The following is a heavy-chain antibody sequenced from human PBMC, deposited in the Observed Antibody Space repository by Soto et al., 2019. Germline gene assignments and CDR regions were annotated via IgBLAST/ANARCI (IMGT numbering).Heavy chain of an antibody. V-gene: IGHV3-48*03. CDR3: ATIGAYNYFDF. CDR2: ISSSGNVI. Sequence: PGWSLRLSCTPSGFTFSSYEMNWVRQAPGKGLEWVSYISSSGNVIFYTDSVKGRFTISRDNAKNSLYLHMNSLRAEDKAVYYCATIGAYNYFDFWGQGTPVTVS. CDR1: GFTFSSYE. J-gene: IGHJ4*02. D-gene: IGHD1-1*01.